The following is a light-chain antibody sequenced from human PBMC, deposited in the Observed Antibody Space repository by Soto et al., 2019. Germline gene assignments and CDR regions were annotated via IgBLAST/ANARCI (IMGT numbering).Light chain of an antibody. CDR1: QTVPNNY. CDR3: QRYDAPPT. J-gene: IGKJ1*01. Sequence: EIVLTQSPGTLSLSVGERATLSCRSSQTVPNNYLVWYQQKPGQTPTVLIYGASNRAAGIPDRFSGSGSGTAFTLTISRLDPEDFAVYYCQRYDAPPTFGQGTRVE. CDR2: GAS. V-gene: IGKV3-20*01.